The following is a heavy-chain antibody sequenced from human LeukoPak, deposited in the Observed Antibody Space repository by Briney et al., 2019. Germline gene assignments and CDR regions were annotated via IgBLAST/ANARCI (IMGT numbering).Heavy chain of an antibody. D-gene: IGHD2/OR15-2a*01. J-gene: IGHJ3*02. CDR3: ARDSLQTSSPDAFDI. V-gene: IGHV4-31*03. CDR2: ISYSGDS. Sequence: SETLSLTCTVSGVPINSGGYSWTWIRQPPGKGLEWIGHISYSGDSNYNPSLKSRVTISADASKNQFSLKLTSVTAADTAVYYCARDSLQTSSPDAFDIWGQGTMVTVSS. CDR1: GVPINSGGYS.